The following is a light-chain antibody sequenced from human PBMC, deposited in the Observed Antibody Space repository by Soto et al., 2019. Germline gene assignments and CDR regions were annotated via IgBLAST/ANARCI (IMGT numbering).Light chain of an antibody. CDR1: QSVSSNY. CDR3: QQYSMSPLT. V-gene: IGKV3-20*01. CDR2: GAS. J-gene: IGKJ4*01. Sequence: EIVLTQSPGTLSLSPGERATLSCRASQSVSSNYLAWYQQKPGQAPRLLIYGASSRATGIADKFSGSGSGTDFTLTISRLEPDDFAVYYCQQYSMSPLTVGGGTKVDSK.